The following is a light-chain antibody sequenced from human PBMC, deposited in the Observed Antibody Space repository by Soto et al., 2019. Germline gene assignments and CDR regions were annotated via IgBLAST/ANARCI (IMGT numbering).Light chain of an antibody. V-gene: IGKV1-5*01. CDR2: DAS. J-gene: IGKJ1*01. Sequence: DIQITQSPSTLSASVGDRVTITCRASHSITSWLAWYQQKPCKAPNLLIYDASSLQSGVPSRFSGSGSGTEFTLTISSLQPEDFATYYCQQYNSYSWTFGQGTKVDIK. CDR3: QQYNSYSWT. CDR1: HSITSW.